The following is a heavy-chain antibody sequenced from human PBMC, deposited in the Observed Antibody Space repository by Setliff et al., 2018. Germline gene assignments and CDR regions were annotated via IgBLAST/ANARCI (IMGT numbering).Heavy chain of an antibody. CDR2: IYTRGST. CDR3: ERRQLGTIENY. D-gene: IGHD2-2*01. CDR1: GGSINEANYY. V-gene: IGHV4-61*09. Sequence: SETLSLTCTVSGGSINEANYYWSWIRQPAGKGLEWIGHIYTRGSTYYNPSLKSRVTMSVDTSKSQLSLKLSSVTAADTAVYYCERRQLGTIENYWGPGALVTVSS. J-gene: IGHJ4*02.